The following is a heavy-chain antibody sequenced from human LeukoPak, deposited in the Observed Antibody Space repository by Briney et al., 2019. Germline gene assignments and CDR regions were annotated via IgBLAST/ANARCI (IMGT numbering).Heavy chain of an antibody. CDR2: ISSSSSYI. J-gene: IGHJ4*02. CDR3: ARISSSWYDY. D-gene: IGHD6-13*01. CDR1: GFAFSSYS. Sequence: GGSLRLSCAASGFAFSSYSMNWVRQAPGKGLEWVSSISSSSSYIYYADSVKGRFTISRDNAKNSLYLQMNSLRAEDTAVYYCARISSSWYDYWGQGTLVTVSS. V-gene: IGHV3-21*01.